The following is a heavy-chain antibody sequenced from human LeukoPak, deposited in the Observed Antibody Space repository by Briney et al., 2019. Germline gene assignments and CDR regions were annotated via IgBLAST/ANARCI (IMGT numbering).Heavy chain of an antibody. D-gene: IGHD3-16*01. J-gene: IGHJ1*01. Sequence: PSETLSLTCTVSGGSISSGSYYWSWIRQPAGKGLEWIGRIYTSGSTNYNPSLKSRVTISVDTSKNQFSLKLSSVTAADTAVYYCARDGPFGGVPPFGYWGQGTLVTVSS. CDR1: GGSISSGSYY. V-gene: IGHV4-61*02. CDR2: IYTSGST. CDR3: ARDGPFGGVPPFGY.